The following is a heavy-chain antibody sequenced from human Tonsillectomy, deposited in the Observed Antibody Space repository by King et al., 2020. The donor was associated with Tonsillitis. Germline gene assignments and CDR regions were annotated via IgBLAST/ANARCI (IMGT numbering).Heavy chain of an antibody. CDR2: ISYDGSNK. CDR1: GFTFSSYG. CDR3: AKGIWKLPRYTLLNDAFDI. D-gene: IGHD2-15*01. J-gene: IGHJ3*02. Sequence: HVQLVESGGGVVQPGRSLRLSCAASGFTFSSYGMHWVRQAPGKGLEWVAVISYDGSNKYYADSVKGRFTISRDNSKNTLYLQMNSLRAEDTAVYYCAKGIWKLPRYTLLNDAFDIWGQGTMVTVSS. V-gene: IGHV3-30*18.